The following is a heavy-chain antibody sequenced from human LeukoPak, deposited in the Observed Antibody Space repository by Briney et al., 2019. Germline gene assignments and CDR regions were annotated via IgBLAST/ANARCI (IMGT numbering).Heavy chain of an antibody. V-gene: IGHV4-39*01. CDR1: GGSISSSSYY. J-gene: IGHJ5*02. CDR3: ARSITMVRGVIFWFDP. D-gene: IGHD3-10*01. CDR2: IYYSGST. Sequence: KASETLSLTCTVSGGSISSSSYYWGWIRQPPGKGLEWLGSIYYSGSTYYYPSLKSRVTISVDTSKNQFSLKLSSVTAADTAVYYCARSITMVRGVIFWFDPWGQGTLVTVSS.